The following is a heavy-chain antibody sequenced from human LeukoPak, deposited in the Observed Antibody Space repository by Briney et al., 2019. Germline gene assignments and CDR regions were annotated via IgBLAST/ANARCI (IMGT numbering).Heavy chain of an antibody. J-gene: IGHJ4*02. CDR3: AIGRFGELVY. CDR2: TYYRSKWYY. D-gene: IGHD3-10*01. Sequence: SQTLSLTCAISGDSVSSNSAAWNWIRQSPSRGLEWLGRTYYRSKWYYDYAVSVNSRITIKADTSKNQFSLQLNSVTAEDTAVYYCAIGRFGELVYWGQGTLVTVSS. CDR1: GDSVSSNSAA. V-gene: IGHV6-1*01.